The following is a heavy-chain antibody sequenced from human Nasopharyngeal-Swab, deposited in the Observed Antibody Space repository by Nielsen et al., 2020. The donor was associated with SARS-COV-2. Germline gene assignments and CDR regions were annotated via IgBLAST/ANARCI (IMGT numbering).Heavy chain of an antibody. CDR2: IYYSGST. J-gene: IGHJ6*03. Sequence: RQAPGKGLEWIGYIYYSGSTNYNPSLKSRVTISADTSKNQFSLKLSSVTAADTAVYYCARVGGLWSAGFYYYYMDVWGKGTTVTVSS. V-gene: IGHV4-59*01. CDR3: ARVGGLWSAGFYYYYMDV. D-gene: IGHD3-3*01.